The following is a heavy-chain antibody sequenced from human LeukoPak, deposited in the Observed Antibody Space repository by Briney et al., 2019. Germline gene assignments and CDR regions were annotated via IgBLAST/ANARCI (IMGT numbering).Heavy chain of an antibody. Sequence: GASVKVSCKASGYTFTNYGISWVRQAPGQGLEWMGWINVYNGKTNYAQKLQGRVTVTTDTSTTTAYMELRSLRSEDTAVYYCARVSKTTVTDYYYMDVWGKGTTVTVSS. J-gene: IGHJ6*03. V-gene: IGHV1-18*01. CDR1: GYTFTNYG. D-gene: IGHD4-11*01. CDR2: INVYNGKT. CDR3: ARVSKTTVTDYYYMDV.